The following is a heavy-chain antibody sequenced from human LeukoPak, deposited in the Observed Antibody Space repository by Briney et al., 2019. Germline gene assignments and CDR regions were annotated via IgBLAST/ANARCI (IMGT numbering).Heavy chain of an antibody. CDR2: IYPGDSDT. CDR1: GYSFTSYW. CDR3: ASGPYDSSGYSPTYFDY. D-gene: IGHD3-22*01. J-gene: IGHJ4*02. Sequence: GESLKISCKGSGYSFTSYWIGWVRQMPGKGLEWMGIIYPGDSDTRYSPSFQGQVTISADKSISTAYLQWSSLKASDTAMYYCASGPYDSSGYSPTYFDYWGQGTLVTASS. V-gene: IGHV5-51*01.